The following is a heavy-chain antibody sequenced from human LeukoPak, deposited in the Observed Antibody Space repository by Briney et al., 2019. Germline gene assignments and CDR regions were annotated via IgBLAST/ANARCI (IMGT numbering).Heavy chain of an antibody. Sequence: PSETPSLTCTVSGGSISSYYWSWIRQPPGKGLEWIGYIYYSGSTNYNPSLKSRVTISVDTSKNQFSLKLSSVTAADTAVYYCARAYCSGGSCYRAFDYWGQGTLVTVSS. CDR3: ARAYCSGGSCYRAFDY. V-gene: IGHV4-59*01. CDR2: IYYSGST. D-gene: IGHD2-15*01. CDR1: GGSISSYY. J-gene: IGHJ4*02.